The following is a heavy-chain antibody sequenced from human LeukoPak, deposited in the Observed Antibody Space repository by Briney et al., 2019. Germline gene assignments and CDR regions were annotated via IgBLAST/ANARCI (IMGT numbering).Heavy chain of an antibody. CDR1: GGSIRRYY. CDR3: ARGLGVVTASLEH. Sequence: SETLSLTCTVSGGSIRRYYWSWIRQPPGKGLEWIGYIYDSGTTKYNISLQSRVTISLDTSKNQFTLKLTSVTAADTAVYYCARGLGVVTASLEHWGQGNLVTVSS. J-gene: IGHJ4*02. V-gene: IGHV4-59*12. D-gene: IGHD2-21*02. CDR2: IYDSGTT.